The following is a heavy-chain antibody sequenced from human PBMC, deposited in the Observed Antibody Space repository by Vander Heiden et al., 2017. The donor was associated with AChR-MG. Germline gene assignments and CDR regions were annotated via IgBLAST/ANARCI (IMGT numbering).Heavy chain of an antibody. CDR1: GGTFSSDA. Sequence: QVQLVQSGAEVKKPGSSVKASCKASGGTFSSDAISWVRQAPGQGLELMGGIIPIFGTANYAQKFQGRVTITADKSTSTAYMELSSLRSEDTAVYYCASRQRYCSSTSCFDYYYYMDVWGKGTTVTVSS. D-gene: IGHD2-2*01. CDR2: IIPIFGTA. V-gene: IGHV1-69*06. CDR3: ASRQRYCSSTSCFDYYYYMDV. J-gene: IGHJ6*03.